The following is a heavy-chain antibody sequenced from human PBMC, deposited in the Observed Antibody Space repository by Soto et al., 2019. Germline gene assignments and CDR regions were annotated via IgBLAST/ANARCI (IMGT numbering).Heavy chain of an antibody. J-gene: IGHJ4*02. CDR3: EKGHIVGTTSCYFDY. CDR2: MSYDANNK. D-gene: IGHD1-26*01. CDR1: GFTLSNYG. Sequence: PGGSLRLSCAASGFTLSNYGIHWVRQAPGKGLEWVAVMSYDANNKNYADSVKGRFTISRDNSKNTLYLQMNSLRAEDSAVYYCEKGHIVGTTSCYFDYWGQGTLVTVYS. V-gene: IGHV3-30*18.